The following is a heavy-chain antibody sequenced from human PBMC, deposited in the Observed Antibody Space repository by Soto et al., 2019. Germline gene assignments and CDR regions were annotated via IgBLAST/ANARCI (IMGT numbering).Heavy chain of an antibody. CDR1: VYSINSDYY. CDR3: ARRGSLRERHFDT. CDR2: VYRTAIP. J-gene: IGHJ5*01. V-gene: IGHV4-38-2*01. Sequence: SETLSLTCHFSVYSINSDYYWAWIRQPPGKGLEWIGSVYRTAIPLYNPSLKSRVSISVDMSKNQFSLNLTSVTAADTAVYYCARRGSLRERHFDTWGHGNRVPVXS.